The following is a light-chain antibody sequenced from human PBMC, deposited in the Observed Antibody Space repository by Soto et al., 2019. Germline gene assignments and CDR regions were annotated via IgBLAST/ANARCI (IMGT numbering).Light chain of an antibody. CDR2: EAS. V-gene: IGKV1-5*03. J-gene: IGKJ1*01. CDR1: QSIGRW. Sequence: DIPMTQSPSTLSESIGDRVTITCRASQSIGRWLAWYQQKPGKAPKFLMYEASTLEGGVPSRFSGSGSGTEFTLTISSLQPDDFATYYCQQYHSYPTWTFGQGTKVEIK. CDR3: QQYHSYPTWT.